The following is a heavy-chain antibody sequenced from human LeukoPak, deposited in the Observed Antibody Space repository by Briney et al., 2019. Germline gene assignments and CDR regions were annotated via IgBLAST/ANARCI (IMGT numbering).Heavy chain of an antibody. J-gene: IGHJ4*02. V-gene: IGHV4-39*01. D-gene: IGHD3-10*01. Sequence: PSETLSLTCTVSGGSISSSSYYWGWIRQPPGKGLEWIGSIYYSGSTYYNPSLKSRVTISVDTSKNQFSLKLNSVTAADTAVYYCARPRVRRGMVRGERGDFDYWGQGTLVTVSS. CDR1: GGSISSSSYY. CDR2: IYYSGST. CDR3: ARPRVRRGMVRGERGDFDY.